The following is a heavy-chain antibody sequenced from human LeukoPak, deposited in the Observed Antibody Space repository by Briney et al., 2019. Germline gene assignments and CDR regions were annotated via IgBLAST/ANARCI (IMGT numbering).Heavy chain of an antibody. CDR2: IYYSGSA. D-gene: IGHD6-25*01. Sequence: PSETLSLTCTVSGGSISSSNYYWGWIRQPPGKGLEWIGTIYYSGSAYYNPSLKSRVTVSVDTSNNQFSLKLSSVTAADTAVYYCARHVGRLRHFDYWGQGTLVTVSS. V-gene: IGHV4-39*01. CDR1: GGSISSSNYY. CDR3: ARHVGRLRHFDY. J-gene: IGHJ4*02.